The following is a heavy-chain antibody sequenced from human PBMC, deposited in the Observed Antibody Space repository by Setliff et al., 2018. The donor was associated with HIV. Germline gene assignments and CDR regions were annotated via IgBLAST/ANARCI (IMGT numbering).Heavy chain of an antibody. CDR1: GFSLSTSGVA. CDR3: VHQELGYCSGGSCPPPHAFDI. V-gene: IGHV2-5*02. J-gene: IGHJ3*02. Sequence: VSGPTLVNPTQTLTLTCTFSGFSLSTSGVAVAWIRQPPGKALEWLALIYWDDDKHYSPSLKSRLTITKDTSKNQVVLTMTTMDPVDTATYYCVHQELGYCSGGSCPPPHAFDIWGQGTMVTVSS. D-gene: IGHD2-15*01. CDR2: IYWDDDK.